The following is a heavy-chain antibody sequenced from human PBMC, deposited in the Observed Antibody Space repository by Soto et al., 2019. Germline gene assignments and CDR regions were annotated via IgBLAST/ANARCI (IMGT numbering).Heavy chain of an antibody. Sequence: SVKVSCKASGGTFSSYAISWVRQAPGQGLEWMGGIIPIFGTANYAQKFQGRVTITADESTSTAYMELSSLRSEDTAVYYCARGRKRDGYNPLRYYYYGMDVWGQGTTVTAP. CDR2: IIPIFGTA. J-gene: IGHJ6*02. D-gene: IGHD5-12*01. CDR1: GGTFSSYA. V-gene: IGHV1-69*13. CDR3: ARGRKRDGYNPLRYYYYGMDV.